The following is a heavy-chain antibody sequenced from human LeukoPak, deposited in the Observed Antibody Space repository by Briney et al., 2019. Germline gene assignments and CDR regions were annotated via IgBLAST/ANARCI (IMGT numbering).Heavy chain of an antibody. Sequence: PSETLSLTCTVSGGSISSSSYYWGWIRQPPGKGLEWIGSIYYSGSTYYNPSLKSRVTISVDTSKNQFSLKLSSVTAADTAVYYCARQTYYYDSSGYWIVSAFDIWGQGTMVTVSP. CDR1: GGSISSSSYY. CDR3: ARQTYYYDSSGYWIVSAFDI. D-gene: IGHD3-22*01. V-gene: IGHV4-39*01. CDR2: IYYSGST. J-gene: IGHJ3*02.